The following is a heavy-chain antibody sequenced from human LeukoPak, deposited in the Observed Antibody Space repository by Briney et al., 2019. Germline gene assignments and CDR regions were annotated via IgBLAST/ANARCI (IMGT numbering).Heavy chain of an antibody. CDR1: GFTFSSYA. CDR2: ISGDESNK. D-gene: IGHD1-26*01. J-gene: IGHJ4*02. CDR3: AKNAGWAYYFDY. V-gene: IGHV3-30*18. Sequence: GGSLRLSCAASGFTFSSYAMSWVRQAPGKGLEWVAVISGDESNKYYADSVKGRFTISRDNSKNTVYLQMNSLRDEDTAVYYCAKNAGWAYYFDYWGQGTLVTVSS.